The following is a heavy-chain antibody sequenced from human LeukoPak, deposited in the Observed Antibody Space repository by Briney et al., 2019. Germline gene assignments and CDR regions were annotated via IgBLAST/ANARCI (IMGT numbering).Heavy chain of an antibody. V-gene: IGHV3-23*01. J-gene: IGHJ4*02. Sequence: GGSLRLSCAASGFPFSSYAMSWVRQAPGKGLEWVSAISGSGGSTYYADSVKGRFTISRDNAKNSLYLQMDSLTAEDTAVYYCARDSTYSSGSRFYDRFDYWGQGTLVTVSS. CDR3: ARDSTYSSGSRFYDRFDY. CDR2: ISGSGGST. D-gene: IGHD2-15*01. CDR1: GFPFSSYA.